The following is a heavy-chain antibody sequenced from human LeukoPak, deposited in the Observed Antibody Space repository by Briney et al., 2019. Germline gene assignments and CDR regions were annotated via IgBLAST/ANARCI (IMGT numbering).Heavy chain of an antibody. D-gene: IGHD3-22*01. J-gene: IGHJ4*02. CDR2: INPNSGGT. CDR3: ARGSSMIVVAYPIDY. V-gene: IGHV1-2*06. CDR1: GYTFTGYY. Sequence: ASVKVSCKASGYTFTGYYMHWVRQAPGQGPEWMGRINPNSGGTNYAQKFQGRVTMTRDTSISTAYMELSRLRSDDTAVYYCARGSSMIVVAYPIDYWGQGTLVTVSS.